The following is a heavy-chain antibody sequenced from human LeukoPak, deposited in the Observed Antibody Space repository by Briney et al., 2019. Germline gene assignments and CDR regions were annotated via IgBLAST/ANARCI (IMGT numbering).Heavy chain of an antibody. V-gene: IGHV3-13*01. D-gene: IGHD3-10*01. CDR2: IGTTGDT. J-gene: IGHJ4*02. CDR1: GFTFSRYD. CDR3: ARAIAMVRGVNYFDY. Sequence: GGSLRLSCAASGFTFSRYDMHWVRKATGKGLEWVSAIGTTGDTYYPGSVKGRFTISRENAKNSLYLQMNSLRAGDTAVYYCARAIAMVRGVNYFDYWGQGTLVTVFS.